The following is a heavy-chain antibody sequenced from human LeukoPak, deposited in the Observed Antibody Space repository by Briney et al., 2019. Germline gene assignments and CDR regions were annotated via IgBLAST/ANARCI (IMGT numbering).Heavy chain of an antibody. V-gene: IGHV4-39*07. CDR3: ARESSRYYPRTNWFAP. D-gene: IGHD2-21*01. J-gene: IGHJ5*02. Sequence: SETLSLTCTVSGGSISSSSYYWGWIRQPPGKGLEWIGTVYYSGSTYYNPSLKSRVTISVDTTKNQFSLKLSSVTAADTAVYYCARESSRYYPRTNWFAPWGQGSLVTVSS. CDR1: GGSISSSSYY. CDR2: VYYSGST.